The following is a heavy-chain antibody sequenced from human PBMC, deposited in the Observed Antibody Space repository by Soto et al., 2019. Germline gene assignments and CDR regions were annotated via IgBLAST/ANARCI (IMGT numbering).Heavy chain of an antibody. CDR2: IYYSGST. CDR1: GGSISSSSYY. J-gene: IGHJ4*02. Sequence: SETLSLTCTVSGGSISSSSYYWGWIRQPPGKGLEWIGSIYYSGSTYYNPSLKSRVTISVDTPKNQFSLKLSSVTAADTAVYYCARHGGTYYDILTGPLHFDYWGQGTLVTVSS. D-gene: IGHD3-9*01. CDR3: ARHGGTYYDILTGPLHFDY. V-gene: IGHV4-39*01.